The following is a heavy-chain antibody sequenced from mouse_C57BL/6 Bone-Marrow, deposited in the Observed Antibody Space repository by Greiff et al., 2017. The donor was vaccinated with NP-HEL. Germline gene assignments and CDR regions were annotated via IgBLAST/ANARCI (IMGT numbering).Heavy chain of an antibody. CDR1: GYSFTSYY. V-gene: IGHV1-66*01. D-gene: IGHD2-2*01. CDR3: VGYLFAY. J-gene: IGHJ3*01. CDR2: IYPGSGNT. Sequence: QVQLQQSGPELVKPGASVKISCKASGYSFTSYYIHWVKQRPGQGLEWIGWIYPGSGNTKYNEKFKGKATLTAVTSSSTAYMQLSSLTSEDSAVYYCVGYLFAYWGQGTLVTVSA.